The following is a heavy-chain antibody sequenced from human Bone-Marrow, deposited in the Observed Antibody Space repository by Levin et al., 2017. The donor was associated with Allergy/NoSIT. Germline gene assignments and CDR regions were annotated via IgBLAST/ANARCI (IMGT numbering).Heavy chain of an antibody. CDR2: ITNSGRT. J-gene: IGHJ4*02. CDR1: GFTFNNYA. CDR3: AKEMTTVVPVFDY. V-gene: IGHV3-23*01. D-gene: IGHD4-23*01. Sequence: GGSLRLSCAASGFTFNNYAMSWVRQAPGKGLEWVSAITNSGRTYYADSVKGRFTVSRDNSKNTLYLQMNSLRADDTAVYYCAKEMTTVVPVFDYWGQGTLVTVS.